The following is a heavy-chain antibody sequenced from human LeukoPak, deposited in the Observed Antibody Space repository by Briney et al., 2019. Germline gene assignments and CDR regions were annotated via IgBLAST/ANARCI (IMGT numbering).Heavy chain of an antibody. V-gene: IGHV4-38-2*02. CDR1: GYSISSGYY. CDR3: ARVNDYYYYYYMDV. CDR2: IYHSGST. J-gene: IGHJ6*03. Sequence: SETLSLTCTVSGYSISSGYYWGWIRQPPGKGLEWIGSIYHSGSTYYNLSLKSRVTISVDTSKNQFSLKLSSVTAADTAVYYCARVNDYYYYYYMDVWGKGTTVTVSS.